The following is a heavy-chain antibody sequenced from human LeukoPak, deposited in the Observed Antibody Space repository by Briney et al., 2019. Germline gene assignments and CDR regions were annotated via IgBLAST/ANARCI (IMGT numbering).Heavy chain of an antibody. D-gene: IGHD5-18*01. CDR3: AREGIQLWSRYFDY. Sequence: PGGSLRLSCAASGFTFSSYGMHWVRQAPGKGLEWVAVIWYDGSNKYYADSVKGRFTISRDNSKNTLYLQMNSLRAEDTAVYYCAREGIQLWSRYFDYWGQGTLVTVSS. J-gene: IGHJ4*02. CDR1: GFTFSSYG. V-gene: IGHV3-33*01. CDR2: IWYDGSNK.